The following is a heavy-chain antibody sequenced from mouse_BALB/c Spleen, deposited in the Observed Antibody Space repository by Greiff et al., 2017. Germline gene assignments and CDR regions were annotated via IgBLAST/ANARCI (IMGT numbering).Heavy chain of an antibody. CDR3: ATPYYDYDWFAY. Sequence: QVQLKESGPGLVAPSQSLSITCTVSGFSLTSYGVHWVRQPPGKGLEWLGVIWAGGSTNYNSALMSRLSISKDNSKSQVFLKMNSLQTDDTAMYYCATPYYDYDWFAYWGQGTLVTVSA. CDR2: IWAGGST. V-gene: IGHV2-9*02. D-gene: IGHD2-4*01. CDR1: GFSLTSYG. J-gene: IGHJ3*01.